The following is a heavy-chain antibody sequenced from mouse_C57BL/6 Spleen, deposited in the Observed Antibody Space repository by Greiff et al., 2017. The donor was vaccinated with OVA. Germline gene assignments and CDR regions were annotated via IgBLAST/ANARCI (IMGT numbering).Heavy chain of an antibody. V-gene: IGHV1-80*01. CDR1: GYAFSSYW. J-gene: IGHJ4*01. Sequence: VKLVESGAELVKPGASVKISCKASGYAFSSYWMNWVKQRPGKGLEWIGQIYPGDGDTNYNGKFKGKATLTADKSSSTAYMQLSSLTSEDSAVYFCARPYDYDGYAMDYWGQGTSVTVSS. D-gene: IGHD2-4*01. CDR2: IYPGDGDT. CDR3: ARPYDYDGYAMDY.